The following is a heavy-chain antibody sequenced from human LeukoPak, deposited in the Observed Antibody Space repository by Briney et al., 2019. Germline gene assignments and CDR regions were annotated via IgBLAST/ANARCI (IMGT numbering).Heavy chain of an antibody. CDR3: ARDRQPSWYRGLDV. J-gene: IGHJ6*02. D-gene: IGHD6-13*01. CDR1: GDSISTSY. CDR2: IYSSRTT. V-gene: IGHV4-59*01. Sequence: SETLSLTCTVSGDSISTSYWSWIRQPPGKGLEWIGHIYSSRTTKYNPSLSGRVTISVDTSKNQLYLKLTAVTAADTAVYYCARDRQPSWYRGLDVWGQGTTVTVSS.